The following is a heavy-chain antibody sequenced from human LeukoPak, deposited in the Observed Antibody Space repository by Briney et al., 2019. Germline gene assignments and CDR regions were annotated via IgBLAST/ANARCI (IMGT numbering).Heavy chain of an antibody. V-gene: IGHV4-30-4*01. J-gene: IGHJ4*02. CDR3: AREGNSAH. CDR2: IYLSGST. CDR1: GGSISSGDYY. D-gene: IGHD1-26*01. Sequence: SETLSLTCTVSGGSISSGDYYWSWIRQPPGKGLEWIGSIYLSGSTYNNPSLKSRVTISIDTSKDQFSLKLSSVTAADTAVYYCAREGNSAHWGQGTLVTVSS.